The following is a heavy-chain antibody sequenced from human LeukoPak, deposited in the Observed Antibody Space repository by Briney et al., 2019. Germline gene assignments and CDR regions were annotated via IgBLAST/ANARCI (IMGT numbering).Heavy chain of an antibody. CDR1: GFTFSDFY. Sequence: GGSLRLSCAASGFTFSDFYMSWIRQAPGKGLEWVSYISSSGSTIYYADSVKGRFTISRDNAKNTLYLQMSSLRVEDTVVYYCARGRPHGNDYWGQGTLVTVSS. D-gene: IGHD4-23*01. CDR2: ISSSGSTI. J-gene: IGHJ4*02. CDR3: ARGRPHGNDY. V-gene: IGHV3-11*04.